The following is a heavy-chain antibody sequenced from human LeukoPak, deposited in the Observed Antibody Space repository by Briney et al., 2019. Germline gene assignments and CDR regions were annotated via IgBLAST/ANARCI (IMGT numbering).Heavy chain of an antibody. Sequence: ASVKVSCKVSGYTLTELSMHWVRQAPGKGLEWMGGFDPEDDEIIYAQRFQGRVTMTEDASTDTAYMELRSLRSEDTAVYYCATETGNFYFYSWGQGTLVTGSS. CDR3: ATETGNFYFYS. V-gene: IGHV1-24*01. J-gene: IGHJ4*02. CDR2: FDPEDDEI. D-gene: IGHD1-7*01. CDR1: GYTLTELS.